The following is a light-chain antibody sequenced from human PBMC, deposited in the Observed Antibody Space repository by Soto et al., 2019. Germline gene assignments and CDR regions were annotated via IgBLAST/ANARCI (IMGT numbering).Light chain of an antibody. CDR3: TSYAGDNIVL. CDR2: EVT. Sequence: QSVLPQPTSASGAPGQSVTISCTGTSSDVGGYNFVSWYQQHPGKAPKLIIYEVTKRPSGVPDRFSGSKSGNTASLTVSGLQAEDEAEYYCTSYAGDNIVLFGGGTKLTV. CDR1: SSDVGGYNF. J-gene: IGLJ2*01. V-gene: IGLV2-8*01.